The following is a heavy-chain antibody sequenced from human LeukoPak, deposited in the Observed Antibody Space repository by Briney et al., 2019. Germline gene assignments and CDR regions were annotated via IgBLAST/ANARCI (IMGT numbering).Heavy chain of an antibody. Sequence: ASVKVSCKASGYTFTSYIISWVRQAPGQGLEWMGWINAYNGNTDYAQRVQGRVTMTRDTSISTAYMELSRLRSDDTAVYYCARDYNGDYVSLNYYYYYYMDVWGKGTTVTVSS. V-gene: IGHV1-18*01. J-gene: IGHJ6*03. CDR1: GYTFTSYI. CDR3: ARDYNGDYVSLNYYYYYYMDV. D-gene: IGHD4-17*01. CDR2: INAYNGNT.